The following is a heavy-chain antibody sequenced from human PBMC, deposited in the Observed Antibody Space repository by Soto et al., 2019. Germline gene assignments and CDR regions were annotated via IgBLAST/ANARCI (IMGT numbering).Heavy chain of an antibody. D-gene: IGHD1-26*01. CDR2: INGGNGNT. CDR1: GNTVPNYA. J-gene: IGHJ4*02. CDR3: ARDDSGLSGRHYIDYFNY. V-gene: IGHV1-3*01. Sequence: QVQLVQSGAELKKPGASVKVSCKASGNTVPNYAIHWVRQAPGQRLEWRGWINGGNGNTYYSEHFQGRVTFTRDTSAGTVYMQLSSLTSEDTAAYYCARDDSGLSGRHYIDYFNYWGQGALVTVSS.